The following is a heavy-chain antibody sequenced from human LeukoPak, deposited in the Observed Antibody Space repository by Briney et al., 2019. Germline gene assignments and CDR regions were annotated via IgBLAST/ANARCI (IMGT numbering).Heavy chain of an antibody. D-gene: IGHD3-10*01. CDR3: ARDVIRGVINFDS. J-gene: IGHJ4*02. V-gene: IGHV7-4-1*02. Sequence: ASVKVSCKASGYTFTTYAMNWVRQAPGQGLEWMGWINTITGNPTYAQGFTGRFVFSLDTSVSTAYLHISSLKAEDIAVYYCARDVIRGVINFDSWGQGTLVTVSS. CDR2: INTITGNP. CDR1: GYTFTTYA.